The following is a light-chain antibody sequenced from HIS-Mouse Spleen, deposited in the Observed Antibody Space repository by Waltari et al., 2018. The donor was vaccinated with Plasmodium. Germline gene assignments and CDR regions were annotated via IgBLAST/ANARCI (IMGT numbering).Light chain of an antibody. J-gene: IGKJ1*01. V-gene: IGKV1D-8*02. CDR3: QQYYSFPQT. CDR1: QGIRSY. CDR2: AAS. Sequence: AIWMTQSPSLLSASPGDRVTISCRMSQGIRSYLAWYQQKHGKAPELLIYAASTLQSGVPSRFSGSGSGTDFTLTISCLQSEDFATYYCQQYYSFPQTFGQGTKVEIK.